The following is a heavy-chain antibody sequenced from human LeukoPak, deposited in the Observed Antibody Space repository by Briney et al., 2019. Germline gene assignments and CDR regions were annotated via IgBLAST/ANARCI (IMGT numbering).Heavy chain of an antibody. V-gene: IGHV4-38-2*02. CDR1: GYSISSGYY. D-gene: IGHD3-9*01. Sequence: PSETLSLTCTVSGYSISSGYYWGWIRQPPGKGLEWIGSIYHSGSTYYNPSLKSRVTISVDTSKNQFSLKLSSVTAADTAVYYCARDLEGFDWLFPRSGNDAFDIWGQGTMVTVSS. J-gene: IGHJ3*02. CDR3: ARDLEGFDWLFPRSGNDAFDI. CDR2: IYHSGST.